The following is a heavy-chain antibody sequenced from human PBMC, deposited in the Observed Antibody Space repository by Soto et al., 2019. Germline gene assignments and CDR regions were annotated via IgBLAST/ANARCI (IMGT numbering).Heavy chain of an antibody. J-gene: IGHJ6*02. CDR3: AKAATVLVNYYYYYGMDV. CDR2: ISGSGYAT. V-gene: IGHV3-23*01. CDR1: GFTFSSYA. Sequence: EVQLLESGGGLVQPGGSLRLSCAASGFTFSSYAMSWVRQAPGMGLEWVSVISGSGYATYYADSVKGRFTVSRDNSNNTVYLQMNSLRAEDTAVYYCAKAATVLVNYYYYYGMDVWGQGTTVTVSS. D-gene: IGHD4-17*01.